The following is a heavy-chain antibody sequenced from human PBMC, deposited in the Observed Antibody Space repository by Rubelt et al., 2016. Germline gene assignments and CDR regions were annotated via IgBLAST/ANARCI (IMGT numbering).Heavy chain of an antibody. Sequence: EVQLVESGGGLVKPGGSLRLSCAASGFTFSPYSMTWVRQAPGKGLEWVATIKRDGSEKYYVDSVKGRFIISKDNAKNSVYLQMNSLRAEDTAMYYCARDSSEWSRDYWGQGTLVTVSS. D-gene: IGHD6-19*01. J-gene: IGHJ4*02. CDR2: IKRDGSEK. V-gene: IGHV3-7*04. CDR1: GFTFSPYS. CDR3: ARDSSEWSRDY.